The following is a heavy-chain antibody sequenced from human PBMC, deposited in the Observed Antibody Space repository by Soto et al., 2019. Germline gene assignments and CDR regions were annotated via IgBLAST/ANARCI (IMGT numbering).Heavy chain of an antibody. CDR3: ARGRYDFWSGTNWFYP. D-gene: IGHD3-3*01. CDR2: IYYSGST. V-gene: IGHV4-31*03. J-gene: IGHJ5*02. Sequence: QGELQESGPGLVKPSQTLSLTCTVSGGSISSGGYYWSWIRQHPGKGLEWIGYIYYSGSTYYNPSLKSRVTISVDTSKNQFSLKLSSVTAADTAVYYCARGRYDFWSGTNWFYPWGQGTLVTVSS. CDR1: GGSISSGGYY.